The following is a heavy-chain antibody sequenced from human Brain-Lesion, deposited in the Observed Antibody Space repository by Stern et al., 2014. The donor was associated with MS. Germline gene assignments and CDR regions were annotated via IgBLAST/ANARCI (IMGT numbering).Heavy chain of an antibody. CDR3: ARDQRGITIFGVVTDYYYLGMDV. CDR1: GYIFTGYY. CDR2: LNPNTGCT. D-gene: IGHD3-3*01. V-gene: IGHV1-2*02. Sequence: VQLGQSGAEVKKPGASVKVSCKTSGYIFTGYYIHWVRQAPGQGLEWMAWLNPNTGCTKYAQKFQGRLTMSRDPSISTAYVELSSLTSDDTAVYYCARDQRGITIFGVVTDYYYLGMDVWGQGTTVTVSS. J-gene: IGHJ6*02.